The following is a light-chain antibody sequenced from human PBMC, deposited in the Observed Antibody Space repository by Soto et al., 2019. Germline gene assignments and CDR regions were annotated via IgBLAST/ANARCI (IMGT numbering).Light chain of an antibody. CDR1: SSDVGGSDY. Sequence: QSALTQPASVSGSPGQSITISCTGTSSDVGGSDYVSWYQQHPGKAPKLLIFDVSHRPSGVSDRFSGSKSGDTASLAISGLQAEDEADYYCTSYTSDNTLVFGGGTKLTVL. CDR3: TSYTSDNTLV. J-gene: IGLJ2*01. CDR2: DVS. V-gene: IGLV2-14*01.